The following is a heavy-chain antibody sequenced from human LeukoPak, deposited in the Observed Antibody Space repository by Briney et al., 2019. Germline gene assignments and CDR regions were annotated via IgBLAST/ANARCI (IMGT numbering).Heavy chain of an antibody. CDR1: GFTFNNYA. CDR2: ITTSSSYT. Sequence: GGSLRLSCAASGFTFNNYAMSWVRQAPGKGLEWISSITTSSSYTFYADSVKGRFTISRDNAKNSLYLQMNSLRAEDTALYHCAREYYDSSGYYYLDYWGQGTLVTVSS. J-gene: IGHJ4*02. V-gene: IGHV3-21*04. CDR3: AREYYDSSGYYYLDY. D-gene: IGHD3-22*01.